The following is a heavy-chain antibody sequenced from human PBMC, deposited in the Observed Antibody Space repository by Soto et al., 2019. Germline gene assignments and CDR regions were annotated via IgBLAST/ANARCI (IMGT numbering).Heavy chain of an antibody. V-gene: IGHV1-8*01. CDR1: GYTFTSYD. D-gene: IGHD3-10*01. Sequence: QVQLVQSGAEVRTPGASVKVSCKASGYTFTSYDINWVRQATGQGPEWMGWMNPDSGNTGYVQKFQGRVTMNRNTAISPAYMELSSLRSEDTAVYYCARSVGGSNVNFDYWGQGTLVTVSS. CDR3: ARSVGGSNVNFDY. J-gene: IGHJ4*02. CDR2: MNPDSGNT.